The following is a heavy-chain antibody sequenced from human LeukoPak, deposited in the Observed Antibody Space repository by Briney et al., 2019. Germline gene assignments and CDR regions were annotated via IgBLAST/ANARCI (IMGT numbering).Heavy chain of an antibody. CDR2: ISWXSGSX. CDR1: GFTFDDYA. Sequence: GGSLRLSCAASGFTFDDYAMHWVRQAPGKGLEWVSGISWXSGSXXXXDXXXGRFTISRDNAKNSLYLQMNSLRAEDTALYYCAXXRLESLGAFDIWGQGTMVTVSS. J-gene: IGHJ3*02. D-gene: IGHD1-1*01. CDR3: AXXRLESLGAFDI. V-gene: IGHV3-9*01.